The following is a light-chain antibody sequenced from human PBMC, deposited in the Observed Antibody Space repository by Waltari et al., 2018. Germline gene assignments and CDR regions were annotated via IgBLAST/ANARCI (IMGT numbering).Light chain of an antibody. Sequence: EIVLTQSPGTLSLSPGDRATLSCRASQTVSTIALSWYQQKPGQAPRVLIYSTYNRATGIPDRFSGSGSGTDFTLTINRLAPEDFAMYYCQHYVNLPVTFGQGTKVEI. CDR3: QHYVNLPVT. V-gene: IGKV3-20*01. J-gene: IGKJ1*01. CDR2: STY. CDR1: QTVSTIA.